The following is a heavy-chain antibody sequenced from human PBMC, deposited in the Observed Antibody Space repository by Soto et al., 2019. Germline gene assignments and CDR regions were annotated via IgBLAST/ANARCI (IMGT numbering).Heavy chain of an antibody. J-gene: IGHJ6*03. CDR2: ATNKANNYST. V-gene: IGHV3-72*01. CDR3: ASAGGSSFNSYYYYYRGV. D-gene: IGHD6-13*01. Sequence: EVQLVESGGGLVQPGGSLRLSCVASGFTFSDRYMDWVRQAPGKGLEWVGRATNKANNYSTEYAASVKGRFTISRDDSENSVYLQLNSLKTDDTAVYYCASAGGSSFNSYYYYYRGVWGKGTTVTVSS. CDR1: GFTFSDRY.